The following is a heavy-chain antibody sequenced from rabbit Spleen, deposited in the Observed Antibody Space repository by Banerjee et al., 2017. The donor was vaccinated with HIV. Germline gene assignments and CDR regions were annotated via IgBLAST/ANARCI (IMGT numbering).Heavy chain of an antibody. J-gene: IGHJ4*01. Sequence: QSLEESGGDLVKPGASLTLTCTVSGVSFSISSYMCWVRQAPGKGLQWIACINAATGKPVYATWASGRFTISRTSSTTVTLRMTSLTAADRATYFCARDLVGVIGWNFYLWGQGTLVTVS. CDR1: GVSFSISSY. D-gene: IGHD2-1*01. CDR2: INAATGKP. V-gene: IGHV1S40*01. CDR3: ARDLVGVIGWNFYL.